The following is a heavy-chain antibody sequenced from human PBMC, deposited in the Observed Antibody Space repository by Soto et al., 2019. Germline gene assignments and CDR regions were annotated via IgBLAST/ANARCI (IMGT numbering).Heavy chain of an antibody. Sequence: VSVKVSCKATGFTFTSYGISWVRQAPGQGLEWMGWISAYNGNTNYAQKLQGRVTMTTDTSTSTAYMELRSLRSDDTAVYYCARDSLGYYYGMDVWGQGTTVTVSS. CDR1: GFTFTSYG. CDR2: ISAYNGNT. J-gene: IGHJ6*02. CDR3: ARDSLGYYYGMDV. V-gene: IGHV1-18*01.